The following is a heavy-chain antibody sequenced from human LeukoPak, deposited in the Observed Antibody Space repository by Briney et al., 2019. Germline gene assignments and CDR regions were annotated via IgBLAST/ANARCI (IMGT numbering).Heavy chain of an antibody. CDR1: GYTFTGYY. D-gene: IGHD3-22*01. J-gene: IGHJ4*02. V-gene: IGHV1-2*02. CDR2: INPNSGGT. CDR3: ARDLARGNYYDSSGYYLWY. Sequence: ASVKVSCKASGYTFTGYYMHWVRQAPGQGLEWMGWINPNSGGTNYAQKFQGRVTMTRDTSISTAYMELSRLRSDDTAVYYCARDLARGNYYDSSGYYLWYWGQGTLVTVSS.